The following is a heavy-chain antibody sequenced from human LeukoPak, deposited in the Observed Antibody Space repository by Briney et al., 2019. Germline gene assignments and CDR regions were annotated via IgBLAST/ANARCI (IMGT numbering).Heavy chain of an antibody. CDR1: GFTFSSYS. Sequence: GGSLRLSCAASGFTFSSYSMNWVRQAPGKGLEWVSSISTSSSYIYYADSVKGRFTISRDNAKNSLYLQMNSLRAEDTAVYYCARGYHGGNSYYYYYMDVWGKGTTVTVSS. D-gene: IGHD4-23*01. CDR3: ARGYHGGNSYYYYYMDV. CDR2: ISTSSSYI. V-gene: IGHV3-21*01. J-gene: IGHJ6*03.